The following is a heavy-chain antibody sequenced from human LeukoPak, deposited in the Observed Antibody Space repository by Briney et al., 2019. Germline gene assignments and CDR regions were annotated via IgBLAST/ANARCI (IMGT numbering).Heavy chain of an antibody. Sequence: GGSLRLSCAASGFTFSSYGMSWVRQAPGKGLEWVSAISGSGGSTYYADSVKGRFTISRDNSKNTLYLQMNSLRAEDTAVYYCAKARNAVGATHFDYWGQGTLVTVSS. CDR3: AKARNAVGATHFDY. D-gene: IGHD1-26*01. CDR2: ISGSGGST. J-gene: IGHJ4*02. V-gene: IGHV3-23*01. CDR1: GFTFSSYG.